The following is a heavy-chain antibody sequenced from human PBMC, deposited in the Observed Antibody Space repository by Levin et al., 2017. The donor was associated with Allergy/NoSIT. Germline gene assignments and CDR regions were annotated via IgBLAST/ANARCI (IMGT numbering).Heavy chain of an antibody. V-gene: IGHV3-53*01. CDR3: ARGPYGDYGGYFER. Sequence: GESLKISCAASGFTVSSNYMSWVRQAPGKGLEWVSVIYSGGSTYYADSVKGRFTISRDNSKNTLYLQMNSLRAEDTAVYYGARGPYGDYGGYFERWGRGTLVTVSS. D-gene: IGHD4-17*01. CDR2: IYSGGST. J-gene: IGHJ2*01. CDR1: GFTVSSNY.